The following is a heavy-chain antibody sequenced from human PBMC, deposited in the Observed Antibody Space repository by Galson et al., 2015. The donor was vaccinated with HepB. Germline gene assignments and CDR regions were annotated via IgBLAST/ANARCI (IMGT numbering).Heavy chain of an antibody. V-gene: IGHV1-58*02. D-gene: IGHD2-2*01. Sequence: SVKVSCKASGFTFTSSAMQWVRQARGQRLEWIGWIVVGSGNTNYAQKFQERVTITRDMSTSTAYMELSSLRSEDTAVYYCAAGGGYCSSTSCYSAWYFDLWGRGTLVTVSS. CDR3: AAGGGYCSSTSCYSAWYFDL. J-gene: IGHJ2*01. CDR2: IVVGSGNT. CDR1: GFTFTSSA.